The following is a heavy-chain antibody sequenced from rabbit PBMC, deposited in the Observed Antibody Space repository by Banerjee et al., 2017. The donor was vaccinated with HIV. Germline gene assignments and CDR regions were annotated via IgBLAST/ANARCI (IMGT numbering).Heavy chain of an antibody. CDR2: IYTGSSGST. D-gene: IGHD4-2*01. Sequence: QSLEESGGDLVKPGASLTLTCTASGFSFSSNYYMCWVRQPPGKGLEWIACIYTGSSGSTYYASWAKGRFTISKTSSTTVTLQMTSLTAADTATYFCARTSAGSVVYFDLWGPGTLVTVS. CDR3: ARTSAGSVVYFDL. V-gene: IGHV1S40*01. J-gene: IGHJ4*01. CDR1: GFSFSSNYY.